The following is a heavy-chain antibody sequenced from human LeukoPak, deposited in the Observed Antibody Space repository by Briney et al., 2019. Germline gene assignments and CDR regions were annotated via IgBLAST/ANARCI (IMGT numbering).Heavy chain of an antibody. CDR2: INSDGSTI. Sequence: PGGPLRLSCVASGFTFSSYWMHWVRQAPGKGLEWVSRINSDGSTINYADPVKGRFTISRDNAKNTLFVQMNSLRAEDTAVYYCASSEQSSGWYTWDYWGQGTLVSVSS. D-gene: IGHD6-19*01. CDR1: GFTFSSYW. CDR3: ASSEQSSGWYTWDY. V-gene: IGHV3-74*01. J-gene: IGHJ4*02.